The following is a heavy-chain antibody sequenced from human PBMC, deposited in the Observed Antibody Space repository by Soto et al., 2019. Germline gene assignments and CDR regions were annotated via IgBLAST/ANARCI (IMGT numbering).Heavy chain of an antibody. V-gene: IGHV3-7*03. CDR3: AKDFRLKWLGYYFDY. CDR2: IKQDGSEK. Sequence: EVQLVESGGGLVQPGGSLRLSCAASGFTFSSYWMSWVRQAPGKGLEWVANIKQDGSEKYYVDSVKGRFTISRDNAKNSLYLQMNSLRAEDTAVYYCAKDFRLKWLGYYFDYWGQGTLVTVSS. CDR1: GFTFSSYW. J-gene: IGHJ4*02. D-gene: IGHD5-12*01.